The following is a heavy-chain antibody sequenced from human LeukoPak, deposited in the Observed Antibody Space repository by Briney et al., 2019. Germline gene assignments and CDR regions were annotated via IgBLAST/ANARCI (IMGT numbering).Heavy chain of an antibody. D-gene: IGHD3-22*01. CDR2: ISGSGETT. V-gene: IGHV3-23*01. J-gene: IGHJ4*02. Sequence: GGSLRFSCAGSGFTFNRAAMSWVRQAPGKGLEWVSGISGSGETTYYSVPVQGRFNISRDNVKTTVYLQMNSLRPEDTAEYYCAKEGRLTVAAVVVENYFDYWGQGTPVTVSA. CDR3: AKEGRLTVAAVVVENYFDY. CDR1: GFTFNRAA.